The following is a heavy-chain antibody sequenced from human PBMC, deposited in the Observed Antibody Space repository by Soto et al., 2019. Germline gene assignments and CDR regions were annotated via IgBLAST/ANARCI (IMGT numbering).Heavy chain of an antibody. D-gene: IGHD3-22*01. CDR2: IIPIFGTA. J-gene: IGHJ4*02. V-gene: IGHV1-69*13. CDR3: ARDLNYYDTPFDY. Sequence: VASVKVSCKASGGTFSSYAISWVRPAPGQGLEWMGGIIPIFGTANYAQKFQGRVAITADESTSTAYMELSSLRSEDTAVYYCARDLNYYDTPFDYWGQGTLVTVSS. CDR1: GGTFSSYA.